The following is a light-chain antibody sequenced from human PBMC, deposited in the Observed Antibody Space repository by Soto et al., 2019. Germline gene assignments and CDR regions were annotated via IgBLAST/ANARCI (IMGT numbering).Light chain of an antibody. J-gene: IGLJ3*02. V-gene: IGLV1-40*01. Sequence: QSVLTQPPSVSGAPRQRVTISCTGSSSNIGAGYDVHWYQQLPGTAPKLLIFGNNNRPSGLPDRFSGSKSVTSASLAITGLQAEDEADYYCQSYDSSLSGWVFGGGTKLTVL. CDR3: QSYDSSLSGWV. CDR2: GNN. CDR1: SSNIGAGYD.